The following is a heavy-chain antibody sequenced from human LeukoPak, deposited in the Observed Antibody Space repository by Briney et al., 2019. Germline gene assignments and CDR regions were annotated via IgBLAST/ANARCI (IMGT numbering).Heavy chain of an antibody. CDR3: AATYYYDSSGYY. J-gene: IGHJ4*02. Sequence: ETLSLTRTVSGGSISIISYYWGWIRHPPGEWRELIGSIYYSGHTYYNPSLKSRLTISVDTSKHQFSLKLSSVTAADRAVYYCAATYYYDSSGYYGGQGTLVTVSS. D-gene: IGHD3-22*01. CDR2: IYYSGHT. V-gene: IGHV4-39*01. CDR1: GGSISIISYY.